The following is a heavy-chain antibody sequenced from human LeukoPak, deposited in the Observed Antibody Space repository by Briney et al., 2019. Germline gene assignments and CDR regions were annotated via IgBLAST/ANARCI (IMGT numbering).Heavy chain of an antibody. D-gene: IGHD3-3*01. CDR2: INPSGGST. CDR1: GYTFTSYY. CDR3: ASGFGVVIPPDY. Sequence: ASVKVSCKASGYTFTSYYMHWVRQAPGQGLEWMGIINPSGGSTSYAQKFQGRVTMTRDISTSTVYMELSSLRSEDTAVYYCASGFGVVIPPDYWGQGTLVTVSS. V-gene: IGHV1-46*01. J-gene: IGHJ4*02.